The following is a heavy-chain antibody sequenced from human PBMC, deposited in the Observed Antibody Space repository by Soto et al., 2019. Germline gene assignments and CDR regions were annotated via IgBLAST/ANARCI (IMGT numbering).Heavy chain of an antibody. CDR2: VSGNLENP. Sequence: GGSLRLSCTASGFNFTYNAMSCVRQAPGKGLQWVSTVSGNLENPYYAGSVRGRFTISRDTSKSTLYLQMNSLRVEDTAVYHSARLPGGTAPRPAYWGQGTPVTVS. D-gene: IGHD6-6*01. CDR3: ARLPGGTAPRPAY. J-gene: IGHJ4*02. V-gene: IGHV3-23*01. CDR1: GFNFTYNA.